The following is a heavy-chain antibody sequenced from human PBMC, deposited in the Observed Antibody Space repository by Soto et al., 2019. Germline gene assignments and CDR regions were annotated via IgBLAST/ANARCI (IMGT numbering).Heavy chain of an antibody. Sequence: SETLSLTRTLSGGSISGYYWSWIRQPPGKGLEWIGYVYYSGSTKYNPSLESRVTISVDMSNNQFSLMLTSVTAADTAMYYCAKYRRTDAEGYRLDFWGQGTLVTVSS. CDR1: GGSISGYY. J-gene: IGHJ4*02. V-gene: IGHV4-59*01. D-gene: IGHD5-12*01. CDR3: AKYRRTDAEGYRLDF. CDR2: VYYSGST.